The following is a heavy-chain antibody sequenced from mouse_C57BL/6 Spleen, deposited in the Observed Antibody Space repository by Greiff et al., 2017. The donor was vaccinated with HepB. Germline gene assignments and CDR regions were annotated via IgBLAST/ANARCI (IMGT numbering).Heavy chain of an antibody. Sequence: EVQLQQSGTVLARPGASVKMSCKTSGYTFTSYWMHWVKQRPGQGLEWIGAIYPGNSDTSYNQKFKGKAKLTAVTSASTAYMELSSLTNEDSAVYYCTRADDGYGDWFAYWGQGTLVTVSA. V-gene: IGHV1-5*01. CDR3: TRADDGYGDWFAY. D-gene: IGHD2-3*01. CDR2: IYPGNSDT. J-gene: IGHJ3*01. CDR1: GYTFTSYW.